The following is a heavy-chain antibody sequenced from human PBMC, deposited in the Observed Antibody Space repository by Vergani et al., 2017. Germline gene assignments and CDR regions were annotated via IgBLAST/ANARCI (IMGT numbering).Heavy chain of an antibody. D-gene: IGHD3-22*01. CDR1: GGTFSSYA. J-gene: IGHJ3*02. V-gene: IGHV1-69*13. CDR3: ARDQHYYDSSGPGAFDI. CDR2: IIPIFGTA. Sequence: QVQLVQSGAEVKKPGASVKVSCKASGGTFSSYAISWVRQAPGQGLEWMGGIIPIFGTANYAQKFQGRVTITADESTSTAYMELSSLRSDDTAVYYCARDQHYYDSSGPGAFDIWGQGTMVTVSS.